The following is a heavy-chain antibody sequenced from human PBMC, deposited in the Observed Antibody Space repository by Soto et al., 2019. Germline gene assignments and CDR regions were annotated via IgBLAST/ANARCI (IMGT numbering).Heavy chain of an antibody. CDR2: TYYRSKWYN. Sequence: SQTLSLTCAISGDSVSSNSAAWNWIRQSPSRGLEWLGRTYYRSKWYNDYAVSVKSRITINPDTSKNQFSLQLNSVTPEDTAVYYCAIGIAVAGMTWFDPRAQRTLVTVSA. D-gene: IGHD6-19*01. V-gene: IGHV6-1*01. J-gene: IGHJ5*02. CDR3: AIGIAVAGMTWFDP. CDR1: GDSVSSNSAA.